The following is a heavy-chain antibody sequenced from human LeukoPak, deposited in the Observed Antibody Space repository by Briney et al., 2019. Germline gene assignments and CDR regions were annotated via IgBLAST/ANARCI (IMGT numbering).Heavy chain of an antibody. CDR3: ARVRQQLVPSYYYNMDV. CDR2: INPNSGGT. Sequence: ASVKVSCKASGYTFTDYYIHWVRQAPGQGLEWMGWINPNSGGTNYAQKFQGRVTVTRDTSISTAYMELSRLRSDDTAVSYCARVRQQLVPSYYYNMDVWGKGTTVTISS. D-gene: IGHD6-13*01. CDR1: GYTFTDYY. J-gene: IGHJ6*03. V-gene: IGHV1-2*02.